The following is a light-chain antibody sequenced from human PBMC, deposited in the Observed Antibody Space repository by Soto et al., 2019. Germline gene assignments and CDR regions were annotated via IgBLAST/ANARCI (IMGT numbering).Light chain of an antibody. CDR1: SSDVGSHNL. V-gene: IGLV2-23*02. J-gene: IGLJ7*01. CDR2: EVS. Sequence: QSALTQPASVSGSPGQSITISCTGTSSDVGSHNLVSWYQQHPGQAPKLMIYEVSKRPLGVSARFSASKSGNTASLTISGLQAEDEAAYYCCSYGGSRAGFGRGTQLTVL. CDR3: CSYGGSRAG.